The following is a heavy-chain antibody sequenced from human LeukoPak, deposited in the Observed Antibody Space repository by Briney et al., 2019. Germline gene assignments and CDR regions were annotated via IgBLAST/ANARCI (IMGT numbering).Heavy chain of an antibody. CDR3: ARDAIFGAFDY. CDR1: GGSFSGYY. D-gene: IGHD3-3*01. V-gene: IGHV4-34*01. Sequence: KTSETLSLTCAVYGGSFSGYYWSWIRKPPGKGLEWIGEINHSGSTNYNPSLKSRVTISVDTSKNQFSLKLSSVTAADTAVYYCARDAIFGAFDYWGQGTLVTVSS. CDR2: INHSGST. J-gene: IGHJ4*02.